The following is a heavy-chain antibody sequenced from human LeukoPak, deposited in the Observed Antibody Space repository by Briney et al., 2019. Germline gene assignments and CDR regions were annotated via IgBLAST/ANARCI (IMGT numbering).Heavy chain of an antibody. D-gene: IGHD3-10*01. CDR3: ARLVPRYGSGSQSDY. CDR1: GGSISGYY. Sequence: SETLSLTCTVSGGSISGYYWSWIRQPPGKGLEWIGEINHSGSTNYNPSLKSRVTISVDTSKNQFSLKLSSVTAADTAVYYCARLVPRYGSGSQSDYWGQGTLVTVSS. CDR2: INHSGST. V-gene: IGHV4-34*01. J-gene: IGHJ4*02.